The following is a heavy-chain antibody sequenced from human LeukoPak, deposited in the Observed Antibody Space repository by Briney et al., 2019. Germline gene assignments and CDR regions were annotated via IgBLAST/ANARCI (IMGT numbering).Heavy chain of an antibody. CDR2: LTTDGGSA. V-gene: IGHV3-23*01. Sequence: GSLRLSFAASGFAFSSYDMSWVRRAPGKGLEWVSSLTTDGGSAEYADSVKGRFTISRDNSKNTLYLQMTSLRAEDTALYFCAKSLVRWAFDYWGRGALVSVSS. J-gene: IGHJ4*01. D-gene: IGHD4-23*01. CDR1: GFAFSSYD. CDR3: AKSLVRWAFDY.